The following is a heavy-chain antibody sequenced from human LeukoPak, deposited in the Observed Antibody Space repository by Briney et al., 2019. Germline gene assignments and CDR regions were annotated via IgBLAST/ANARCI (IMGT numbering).Heavy chain of an antibody. CDR3: ATGRAEQQLLSDY. CDR2: INPNNGAT. J-gene: IGHJ4*02. Sequence: ASVKVSCKTSGRTFTDYFIHWVRQAPGQGLEWMGWINPNNGATNYAQKFQGRVTMTRDTSISTAYMELSALLSDDTALFYCATGRAEQQLLSDYWGQGTLVTVAS. D-gene: IGHD6-13*01. V-gene: IGHV1-2*02. CDR1: GRTFTDYF.